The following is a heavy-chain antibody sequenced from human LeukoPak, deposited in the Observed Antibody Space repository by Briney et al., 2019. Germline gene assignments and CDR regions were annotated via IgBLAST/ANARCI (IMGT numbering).Heavy chain of an antibody. J-gene: IGHJ4*02. CDR2: INPNSGGT. V-gene: IGHV1-2*02. Sequence: GASVKVSCKASGYTFTGYYMHWVRQAPGQGLEWMGWINPNSGGTNYAQKFQGRVTMTRDTSISTAYMELSRLRSDDTAVYYCARDRRLVGAIGSMVDYWGQGTLVTVSS. CDR1: GYTFTGYY. CDR3: ARDRRLVGAIGSMVDY. D-gene: IGHD1-26*01.